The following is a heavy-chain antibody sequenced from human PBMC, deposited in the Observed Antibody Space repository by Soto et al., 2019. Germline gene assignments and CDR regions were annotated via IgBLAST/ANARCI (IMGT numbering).Heavy chain of an antibody. CDR1: GYTFSGYW. CDR3: TRRGGGFDI. D-gene: IGHD5-12*01. CDR2: IYPGNSDT. J-gene: IGHJ3*02. Sequence: PGESLKISCRRSGYTFSGYWIAWVRQMPGKGLEWMGTIYPGNSDTRYSPSFQGQVTISADKSITTAYLQWSSLNASDTGIYYCTRRGGGFDIWGQGTMVTVSS. V-gene: IGHV5-51*01.